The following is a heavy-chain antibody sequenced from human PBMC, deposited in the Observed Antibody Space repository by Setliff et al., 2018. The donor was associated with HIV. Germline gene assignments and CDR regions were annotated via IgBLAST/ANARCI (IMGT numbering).Heavy chain of an antibody. CDR2: INQSGGI. V-gene: IGHV4-34*01. CDR1: GGSFSGYY. D-gene: IGHD5-12*01. Sequence: PSETLSLTCAVSGGSFSGYYWSWIRQPPGKGLEWIGEINQSGGINYSPSLKSRVTISIDTFKNQFSMKLYSVTAADTAVYYCATASGYDLFMGAFDIWGQGTMVTVSS. J-gene: IGHJ3*02. CDR3: ATASGYDLFMGAFDI.